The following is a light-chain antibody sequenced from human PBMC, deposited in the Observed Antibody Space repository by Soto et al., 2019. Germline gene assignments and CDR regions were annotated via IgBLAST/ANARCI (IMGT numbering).Light chain of an antibody. V-gene: IGKV1-27*01. CDR1: QDIGPY. CDR3: QKYNSAPLT. Sequence: DIQMTQSPSSLSASVGDRVTITCRASQDIGPYLAWYQQKSGRVPELLIYSASTLQSGVPSRFSGSGSGADFTLTISSLQPEDVATYYCQKYNSAPLTFGGGTKVDIK. CDR2: SAS. J-gene: IGKJ4*01.